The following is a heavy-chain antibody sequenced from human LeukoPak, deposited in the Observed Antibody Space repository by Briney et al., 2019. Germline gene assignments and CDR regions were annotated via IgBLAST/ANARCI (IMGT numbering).Heavy chain of an antibody. J-gene: IGHJ4*02. CDR3: ARDASPYYDFWSGYWMGGFDY. CDR1: GGTFSSYA. D-gene: IGHD3-3*01. CDR2: IIPIFGTA. Sequence: SVKVSCKASGGTFSSYAISWVRQAPGQGLEWIGRIIPIFGTANYAQKFQGRVTITADKSTSTAYMELSSLRSEDTAVYYCARDASPYYDFWSGYWMGGFDYWGQGTLVTVSS. V-gene: IGHV1-69*06.